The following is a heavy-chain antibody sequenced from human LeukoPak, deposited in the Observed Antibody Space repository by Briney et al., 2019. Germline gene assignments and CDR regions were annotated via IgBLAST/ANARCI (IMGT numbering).Heavy chain of an antibody. CDR2: IKQDGSEA. CDR3: AKSDDSSGYYSDAFDI. V-gene: IGHV3-7*03. CDR1: GVTFSSYW. Sequence: GGSLRLSCAASGVTFSSYWMRWVRQAPGKGLEWVANIKQDGSEAYYVDSVKGRLTVSRDNSKNTLYLQMNSLRAEDTAVYYCAKSDDSSGYYSDAFDIWGQGTMVTVSS. J-gene: IGHJ3*02. D-gene: IGHD3-22*01.